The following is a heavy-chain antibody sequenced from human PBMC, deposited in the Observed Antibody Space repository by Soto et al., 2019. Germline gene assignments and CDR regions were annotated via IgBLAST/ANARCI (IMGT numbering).Heavy chain of an antibody. CDR1: GGSFSAYN. V-gene: IGHV4-34*01. J-gene: IGHJ4*01. Sequence: PSETLSLTCAVYGGSFSAYNWSRIRQPPGKGLEWIGEINHSGGTSYNPSLKSRVTISVDTSKSQFSLKLTSVTAADRAVYYCARGSVDTVDSSGFYEYWGHGTPVTFSS. CDR2: INHSGGT. D-gene: IGHD3-22*01. CDR3: ARGSVDTVDSSGFYEY.